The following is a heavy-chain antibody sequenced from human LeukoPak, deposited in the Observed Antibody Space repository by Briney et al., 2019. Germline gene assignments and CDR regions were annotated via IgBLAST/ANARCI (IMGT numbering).Heavy chain of an antibody. D-gene: IGHD5-18*01. J-gene: IGHJ4*02. CDR1: GYTFARFG. Sequence: ASVKVSCKASGYTFARFGISWVRQAPGQGLEWMGWISAYNGNTKYAQKFQGRVTTTTDTSTSTAYMELRSLRSEDTAVYYCARASAMVPYCFDYWGQGTLVTVSS. V-gene: IGHV1-18*01. CDR3: ARASAMVPYCFDY. CDR2: ISAYNGNT.